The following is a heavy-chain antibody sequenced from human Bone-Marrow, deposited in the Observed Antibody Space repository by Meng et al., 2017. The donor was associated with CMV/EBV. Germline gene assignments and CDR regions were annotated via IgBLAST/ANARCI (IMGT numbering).Heavy chain of an antibody. D-gene: IGHD3-9*01. CDR1: GFTFSNYA. CDR2: ISSSSSYI. J-gene: IGHJ4*02. Sequence: GGSLRLSCAASGFTFSNYAIHWVRQAPGKGLEWVSSISSSSSYIYYADSVKGRFTISRDNAKNSLYLQMNSLRAEDTAVYYCARDRLADYWGQGTLVTVSS. CDR3: ARDRLADY. V-gene: IGHV3-21*01.